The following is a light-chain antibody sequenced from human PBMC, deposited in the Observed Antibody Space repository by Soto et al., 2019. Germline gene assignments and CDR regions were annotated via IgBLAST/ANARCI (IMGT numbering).Light chain of an antibody. CDR1: SSDVGGYNY. CDR2: KVS. CDR3: SSYTSSSTWV. Sequence: QSVLTQPASVSGSPGQSITISCTGTSSDVGGYNYVSWYQQHPGKAPKLMIYKVSNRPSGVSNRFSGSKSGNTASLTISGLQAEDEADYYCSSYTSSSTWVFGGGTKLTVL. V-gene: IGLV2-14*01. J-gene: IGLJ3*02.